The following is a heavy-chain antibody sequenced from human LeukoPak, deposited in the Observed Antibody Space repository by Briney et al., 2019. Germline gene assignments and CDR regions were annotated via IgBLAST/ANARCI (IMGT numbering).Heavy chain of an antibody. D-gene: IGHD3-3*01. CDR2: ITPYNGNT. V-gene: IGHV1-18*01. CDR3: ARAVPPSFEWFYY. CDR1: GYTFSSYG. Sequence: GASVKVSCKASGYTFSSYGISWVRQAPRQGLEWMGWITPYNGNTNYAHKLQGRVTMTTDTSTSTAYMELRSLRSDDTAVYYCARAVPPSFEWFYYWGRGTLVTVSS. J-gene: IGHJ4*02.